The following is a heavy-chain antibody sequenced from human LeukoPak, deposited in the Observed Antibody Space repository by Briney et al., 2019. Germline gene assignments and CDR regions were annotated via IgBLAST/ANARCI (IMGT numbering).Heavy chain of an antibody. J-gene: IGHJ4*02. Sequence: PGRSLRLSCAASALTFDDYAMHWVRQAPGKGLEWVSGISWNSGSIGYADSVKGRFTISRDNAKNSLYLQMNSLRAEDMPLYYCAKDKDFWSGYLTDWGQGTLVTVSS. CDR2: ISWNSGSI. D-gene: IGHD3-3*01. CDR3: AKDKDFWSGYLTD. V-gene: IGHV3-9*03. CDR1: ALTFDDYA.